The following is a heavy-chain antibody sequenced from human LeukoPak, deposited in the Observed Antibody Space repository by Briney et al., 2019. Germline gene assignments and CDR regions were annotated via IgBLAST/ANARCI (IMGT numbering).Heavy chain of an antibody. D-gene: IGHD4-23*01. J-gene: IGHJ6*02. V-gene: IGHV3-30*18. CDR1: GFTFSSYG. Sequence: GGSLRLSCAASGFTFSSYGMHWVRQAPGKGLEWVAVISYDGSNKYYADSVKGRFTISRDNSKNTLYLQMNSLRAEDTAVYYCAKDTDYGGPYYYYGMDVWGQGTTVTVSS. CDR2: ISYDGSNK. CDR3: AKDTDYGGPYYYYGMDV.